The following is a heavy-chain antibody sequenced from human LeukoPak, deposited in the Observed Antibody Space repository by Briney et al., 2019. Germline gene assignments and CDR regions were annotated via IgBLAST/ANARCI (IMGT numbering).Heavy chain of an antibody. CDR3: ARDPGDLDYFDY. J-gene: IGHJ4*02. V-gene: IGHV4-34*01. D-gene: IGHD3-10*01. CDR2: INHSGST. Sequence: SETLSLTCAVYGGSFSGYYWSWIRQPPGKGLEWIGEINHSGSTNYNPSLKSRVTISVDTSKNQFSLKLSSVTAADTAVYYCARDPGDLDYFDYWGQETLVTVSS. CDR1: GGSFSGYY.